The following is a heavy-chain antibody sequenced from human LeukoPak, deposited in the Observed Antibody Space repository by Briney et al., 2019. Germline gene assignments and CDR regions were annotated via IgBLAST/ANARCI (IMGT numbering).Heavy chain of an antibody. Sequence: PGGSLRLSCAASGFTFSSYAMSLVRQAPGKGLKWVSAISGSGGSTYYADSVKGRFTISRDNSKNTLYLQMNSLRAEDTAVYYCAKDVVVVGATGAFDIWGQGTMVTVSS. D-gene: IGHD1-26*01. CDR2: ISGSGGST. J-gene: IGHJ3*02. CDR1: GFTFSSYA. CDR3: AKDVVVVGATGAFDI. V-gene: IGHV3-23*01.